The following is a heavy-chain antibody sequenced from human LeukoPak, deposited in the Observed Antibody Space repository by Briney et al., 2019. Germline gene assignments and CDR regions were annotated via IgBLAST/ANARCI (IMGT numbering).Heavy chain of an antibody. CDR3: ARESSLGYSRSWFDY. Sequence: SETLSLTCTVSGGSISSSSYYWGWIRQPPGKGLEWIGCIYYSGSTYYKPSLKSRVTISVDTSKSQFSLKLSSVTAADTAVYYCARESSLGYSRSWFDYWGQGTLVTVSS. CDR1: GGSISSSSYY. J-gene: IGHJ4*02. CDR2: IYYSGST. D-gene: IGHD6-13*01. V-gene: IGHV4-39*07.